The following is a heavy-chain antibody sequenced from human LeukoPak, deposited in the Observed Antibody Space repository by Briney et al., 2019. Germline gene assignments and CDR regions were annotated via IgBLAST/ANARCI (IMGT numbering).Heavy chain of an antibody. CDR2: ISYDGSNK. CDR3: AKVDLTLLAVAGLAFDY. CDR1: GFTFSSYG. V-gene: IGHV3-30*18. J-gene: IGHJ4*02. D-gene: IGHD6-19*01. Sequence: SLRLFCAASGFTFSSYGMHWVRQAPGKGLEWVAVISYDGSNKYYADSVKGRFTISRDNSKNTLHLQMNSLRAEDTAVYYCAKVDLTLLAVAGLAFDYWGQGTLVTASS.